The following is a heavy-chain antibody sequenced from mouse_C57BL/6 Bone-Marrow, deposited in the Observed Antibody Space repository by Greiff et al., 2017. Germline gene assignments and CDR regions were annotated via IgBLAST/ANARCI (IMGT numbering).Heavy chain of an antibody. J-gene: IGHJ1*03. CDR2: INPYNGGT. V-gene: IGHV1-19*01. Sequence: EVKLQESGPVLVKPGASVKMSCKASGYTFTDYYMNWVKQSHGKSLEWIGVINPYNGGTSYNQKFKGKATLTVDKSSRTAYMELHSLTSQDSAVFYFARGEYSNCPHWYFDVWGTGTTVTVSS. CDR3: ARGEYSNCPHWYFDV. D-gene: IGHD2-5*01. CDR1: GYTFTDYY.